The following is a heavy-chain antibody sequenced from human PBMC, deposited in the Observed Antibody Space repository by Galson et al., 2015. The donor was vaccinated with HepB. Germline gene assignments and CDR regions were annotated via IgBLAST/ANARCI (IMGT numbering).Heavy chain of an antibody. CDR1: GFAVDDYT. CDR2: ISWDGGST. D-gene: IGHD2-2*01. V-gene: IGHV3-43*01. CDR3: AKGDYSSTSCPDWYFDL. J-gene: IGHJ2*01. Sequence: SLRLSCAASGFAVDDYTMHWVRQAPGKGLEWVCLISWDGGSTYYADSVKGRFTITRDNSKNSLYLQMNSLRTEDTALYYCAKGDYSSTSCPDWYFDLWGRGTLVTASS.